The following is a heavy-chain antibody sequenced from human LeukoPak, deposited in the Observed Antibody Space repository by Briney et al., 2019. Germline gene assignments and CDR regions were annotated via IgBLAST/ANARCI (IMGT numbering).Heavy chain of an antibody. V-gene: IGHV4-59*12. D-gene: IGHD5-12*01. Sequence: SETLSLTCTVSGGSISSYYWSWIRQPPGKGLEWIGYIYYSGSTNYNPSLKSRVTISVDTSKNQFSLKLSSVTAADTAVYYCARGLATTGFWGQGTLVTVSS. J-gene: IGHJ4*02. CDR1: GGSISSYY. CDR3: ARGLATTGF. CDR2: IYYSGST.